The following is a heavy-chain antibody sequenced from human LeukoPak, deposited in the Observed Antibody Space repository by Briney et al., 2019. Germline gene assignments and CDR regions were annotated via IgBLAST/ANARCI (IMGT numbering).Heavy chain of an antibody. CDR1: GYTFTSYG. V-gene: IGHV1-18*01. Sequence: ASVKVSCKASGYTFTSYGISWVRQAPGQGLEWMGWNSAYNGNTNYAQKLQGRVTMTTDTSTSTAYMELRSLRSDDTAVYYCARDKGSGRSPVYYFDYWGQGTLVTVSS. D-gene: IGHD6-19*01. CDR2: NSAYNGNT. J-gene: IGHJ4*02. CDR3: ARDKGSGRSPVYYFDY.